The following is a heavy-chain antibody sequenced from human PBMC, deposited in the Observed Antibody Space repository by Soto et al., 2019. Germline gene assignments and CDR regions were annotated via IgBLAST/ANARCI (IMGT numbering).Heavy chain of an antibody. V-gene: IGHV4-59*01. D-gene: IGHD2-21*01. CDR3: SRSARPGVVATASYDH. J-gene: IGHJ4*02. Sequence: SETLSLTCRVSSVSISTYYWSWVRQPPGKGLEWIGYINDSGNITYNPYPKSRLIITVDTSKNHSSLRLSSVTAADTAVYYCSRSARPGVVATASYDHWGQGTLVTVSS. CDR1: SVSISTYY. CDR2: INDSGNI.